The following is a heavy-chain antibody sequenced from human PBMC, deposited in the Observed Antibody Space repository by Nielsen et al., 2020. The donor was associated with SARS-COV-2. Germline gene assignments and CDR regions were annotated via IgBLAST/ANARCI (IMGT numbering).Heavy chain of an antibody. J-gene: IGHJ4*02. V-gene: IGHV3-20*02. CDR1: GFTFDDYG. CDR3: ARAPDILTGYSQLDY. D-gene: IGHD3-9*01. CDR2: INWTGGST. Sequence: GGSLRLSFAASGFTFDDYGMSWFRQAPGKGLEWVSGINWTGGSTGYADSVKGRFTISRDNAKNSLYLQMNSLRAENTALYHCARAPDILTGYSQLDYWGQGTLVTVSS.